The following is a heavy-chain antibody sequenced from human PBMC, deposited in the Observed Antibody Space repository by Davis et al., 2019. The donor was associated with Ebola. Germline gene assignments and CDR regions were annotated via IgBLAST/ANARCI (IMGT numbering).Heavy chain of an antibody. J-gene: IGHJ6*02. CDR2: IWYDGSNK. Sequence: GGSLRLSCAASGFTFSSYGMHWVRQAPGKGLEWVAVIWYDGSNKYYGDSMKGRFTISRDNAKNSLYLQMNSLRAEDTAVYYCAKDSYVGSGGYYYYGMDVWGQGTTVTVSS. V-gene: IGHV3-33*03. D-gene: IGHD3-10*01. CDR1: GFTFSSYG. CDR3: AKDSYVGSGGYYYYGMDV.